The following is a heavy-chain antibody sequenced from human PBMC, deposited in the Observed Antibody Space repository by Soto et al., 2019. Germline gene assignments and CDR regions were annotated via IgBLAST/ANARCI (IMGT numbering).Heavy chain of an antibody. CDR3: ARDRSGRLYYYYYGMDV. V-gene: IGHV3-30-3*01. CDR1: GFTFSSYA. CDR2: ISYDGSNK. Sequence: QVQLVESGGGVVQPGRSLRLSCAASGFTFSSYAMHWVRQAPGKGLEWVAVISYDGSNKYYADSVKGRFTISRDNSKNTLYLQMNSLRAADTAVYYCARDRSGRLYYYYYGMDVWGQGTTVTVSS. D-gene: IGHD3-10*01. J-gene: IGHJ6*02.